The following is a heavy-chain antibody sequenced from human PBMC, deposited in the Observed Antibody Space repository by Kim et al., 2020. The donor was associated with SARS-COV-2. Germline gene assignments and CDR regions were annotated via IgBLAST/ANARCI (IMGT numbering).Heavy chain of an antibody. V-gene: IGHV3-23*01. Sequence: GGSLRLSCAASGFTFSNYAMNWVRQAPGKGLEWVSGLRGGGAHPTYADSVKGRFTISRDNSKNTLYLPMNSLRGDDTALYYCAKCQYSYGSDAFDIWGQGTLVSVSS. CDR2: LRGGGAHP. J-gene: IGHJ3*02. CDR1: GFTFSNYA. CDR3: AKCQYSYGSDAFDI. D-gene: IGHD5-18*01.